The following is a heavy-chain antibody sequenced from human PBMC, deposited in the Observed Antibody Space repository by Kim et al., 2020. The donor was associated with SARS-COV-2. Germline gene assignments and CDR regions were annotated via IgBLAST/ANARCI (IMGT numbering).Heavy chain of an antibody. CDR1: GGSFSGYY. Sequence: SETLSLTCAVYGGSFSGYYWSWIRQPPGKGLEWIGEINHSGSTNYNPSLKSRVTISVDTSKNQFSLKLSSVTAADTAVYYCARGPRYYYDSSGLRYWGQGTLVTVSS. D-gene: IGHD3-22*01. CDR3: ARGPRYYYDSSGLRY. V-gene: IGHV4-34*01. J-gene: IGHJ4*02. CDR2: INHSGST.